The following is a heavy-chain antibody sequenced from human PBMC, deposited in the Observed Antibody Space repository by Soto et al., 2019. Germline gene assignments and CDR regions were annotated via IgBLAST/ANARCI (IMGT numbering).Heavy chain of an antibody. CDR3: ARDSEYSSGWSYIDY. J-gene: IGHJ4*02. CDR1: GGTFSSYA. CDR2: IIPIFGTA. D-gene: IGHD6-19*01. Sequence: SVKVSCKASGGTFSSYAISWVRQAPGQGLEWMGGIIPIFGTANYAQKFQGRVTITADESTSTAYMELSSLRSEDTAVYYCARDSEYSSGWSYIDYWGQGTLVTVSS. V-gene: IGHV1-69*13.